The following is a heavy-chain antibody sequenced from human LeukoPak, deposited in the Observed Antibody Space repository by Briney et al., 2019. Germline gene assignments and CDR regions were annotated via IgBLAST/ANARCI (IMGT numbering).Heavy chain of an antibody. J-gene: IGHJ4*02. CDR3: ARRAGGYSHPYDY. D-gene: IGHD4-23*01. Sequence: GGSLRLSCTASGFTLSSYEMSWIRQAPGKGLEWVSSIDYSGGDTHYADSVKGRFTISRDNSKNTLYLQMNSLRAEDTAVYYCARRAGGYSHPYDYWGQGILVTVSS. CDR2: IDYSGGDT. CDR1: GFTLSSYE. V-gene: IGHV3-23*01.